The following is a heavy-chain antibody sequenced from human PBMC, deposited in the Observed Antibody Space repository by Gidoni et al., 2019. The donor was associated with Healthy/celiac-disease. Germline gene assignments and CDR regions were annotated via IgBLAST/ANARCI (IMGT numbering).Heavy chain of an antibody. CDR3: AKDGDGYNYFDY. J-gene: IGHJ4*02. Sequence: VPGKGLEWVSAISGSGGSTYYADSVKGRFTISRDNSKNTLYLQMNSLRAEDTAVYYCAKDGDGYNYFDYWGQGTLVTVSS. D-gene: IGHD5-12*01. CDR2: ISGSGGST. V-gene: IGHV3-23*01.